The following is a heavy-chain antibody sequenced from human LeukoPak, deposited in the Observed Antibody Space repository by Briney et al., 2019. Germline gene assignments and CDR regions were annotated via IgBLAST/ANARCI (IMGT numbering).Heavy chain of an antibody. D-gene: IGHD3-3*01. J-gene: IGHJ6*03. CDR3: TTLGRYDFWSGYYPYYYYYMDV. CDR2: VKGKTDCGTP. V-gene: IGHV3-15*01. Sequence: PGRSLRPARAAAGFTFSKAWISWVRQAPGKGLAWVGRVKGKTDCGTPDYAAPVKGRFTISRDDSKNTLYLQMNSLKTEDTAVYYCTTLGRYDFWSGYYPYYYYYMDVWGKGTTVTVSS. CDR1: GFTFSKAW.